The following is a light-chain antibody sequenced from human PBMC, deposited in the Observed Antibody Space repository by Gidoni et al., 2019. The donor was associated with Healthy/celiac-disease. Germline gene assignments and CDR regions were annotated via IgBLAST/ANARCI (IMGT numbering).Light chain of an antibody. J-gene: IGLJ2*01. Sequence: QSVLTQPPSASGTPGQRVTISCSGSSSNIGSNTVTWYQQLPGTAPKLLIYSNNQRPSGVPDRFSGSKSGTSAPLAISGLQSEDEADYYCAAWDDSLNGHVVFGGGTKLTVL. CDR1: SSNIGSNT. V-gene: IGLV1-44*01. CDR3: AAWDDSLNGHVV. CDR2: SNN.